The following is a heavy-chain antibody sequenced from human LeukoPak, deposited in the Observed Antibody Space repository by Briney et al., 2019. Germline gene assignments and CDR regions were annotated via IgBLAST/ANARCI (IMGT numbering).Heavy chain of an antibody. Sequence: GESLKISCKGSGYSFTSYWIGWVRQMPGKGLEWMGIIYPGDSDTRYSPSFQGQVTISADKSISTAYLQWRSLKASDTAMYYCARRRGYYDSSDYYFDYWGQGTLVTVSS. CDR3: ARRRGYYDSSDYYFDY. V-gene: IGHV5-51*01. J-gene: IGHJ4*02. CDR2: IYPGDSDT. CDR1: GYSFTSYW. D-gene: IGHD3-22*01.